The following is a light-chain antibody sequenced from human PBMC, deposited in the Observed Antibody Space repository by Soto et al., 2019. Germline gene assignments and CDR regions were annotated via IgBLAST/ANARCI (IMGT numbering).Light chain of an antibody. CDR3: QQYNSYSPT. J-gene: IGKJ1*01. V-gene: IGKV1-5*01. CDR2: DAS. Sequence: DIQMTQSRATLSASVGDRVTITCRASQSISSWLAWYQQKPGKAPKLLIYDASSLESGVPSRFSGSGSGTEFTLTISSLQPDDFATYYCQQYNSYSPTFGQGTKVEIK. CDR1: QSISSW.